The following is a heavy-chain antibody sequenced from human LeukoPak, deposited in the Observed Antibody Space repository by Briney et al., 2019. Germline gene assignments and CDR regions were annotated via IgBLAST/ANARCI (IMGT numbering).Heavy chain of an antibody. D-gene: IGHD2-2*01. CDR3: ATDLDQLLLSY. Sequence: ASVKVSCKVSGYTLTELSMHWVRQAPGKGLEWMGGFDPEDGETIYAQKFQGRVTTTEDTSTDTAYMELSSLRSEDTAVYYCATDLDQLLLSYWGQGTLVTVSS. CDR2: FDPEDGET. J-gene: IGHJ4*02. CDR1: GYTLTELS. V-gene: IGHV1-24*01.